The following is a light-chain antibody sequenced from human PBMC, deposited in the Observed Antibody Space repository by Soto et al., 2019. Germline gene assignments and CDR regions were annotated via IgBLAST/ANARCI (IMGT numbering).Light chain of an antibody. CDR3: QQLNSYPLT. CDR1: QDISTY. Sequence: DIQLTQSPSFRSASVGDRVTITCRASQDISTYLAWYQQKPGKAPKVLITAASTSQSGVPSRFSGSGSGTEYTLTISSLQPEDFATYYCQQLNSYPLTFGGGTKVEIK. CDR2: AAS. V-gene: IGKV1-9*01. J-gene: IGKJ4*01.